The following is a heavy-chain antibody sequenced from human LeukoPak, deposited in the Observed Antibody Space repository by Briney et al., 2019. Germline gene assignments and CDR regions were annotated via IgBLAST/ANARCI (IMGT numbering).Heavy chain of an antibody. V-gene: IGHV3-74*01. Sequence: GGSLRLSCAASGFTFNTAWMHWARQAPGKGLVWVSRIYSDGSDTTYADSVKGRFTISRDNARNTLYLQMSSLRAEDTAVYYCATDSGHGFSFWGQGTMVTVSS. D-gene: IGHD3/OR15-3a*01. CDR3: ATDSGHGFSF. CDR2: IYSDGSDT. CDR1: GFTFNTAW. J-gene: IGHJ3*01.